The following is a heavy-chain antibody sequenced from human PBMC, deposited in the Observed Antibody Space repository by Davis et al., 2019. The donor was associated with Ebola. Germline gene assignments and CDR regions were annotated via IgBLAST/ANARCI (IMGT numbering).Heavy chain of an antibody. CDR2: INHSGST. Sequence: SETLSLTCAVYGGSFSGYYWSWIRQPPGKGLEWIGEINHSGSTNYNPSLKSRVTISVDTSKNQFSLKLSSVTAADTAVYYCASLDYYGMDVWGQGTTVTVSS. J-gene: IGHJ6*02. CDR1: GGSFSGYY. CDR3: ASLDYYGMDV. V-gene: IGHV4-34*01.